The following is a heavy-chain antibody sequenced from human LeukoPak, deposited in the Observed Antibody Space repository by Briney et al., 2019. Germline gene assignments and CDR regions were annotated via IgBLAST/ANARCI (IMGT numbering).Heavy chain of an antibody. D-gene: IGHD3-3*01. CDR3: ARIFDYYYMDV. V-gene: IGHV4-59*12. J-gene: IGHJ6*03. CDR2: IYYSGTT. Sequence: SETLSLTCTVSGGSISNYYWSWIRQPPGKGLEWIGYIYYSGTTNYNPSLKSRVTISVDTSKNQFSLKLSSVTAADTAVYYCARIFDYYYMDVWGKGTTVTVSS. CDR1: GGSISNYY.